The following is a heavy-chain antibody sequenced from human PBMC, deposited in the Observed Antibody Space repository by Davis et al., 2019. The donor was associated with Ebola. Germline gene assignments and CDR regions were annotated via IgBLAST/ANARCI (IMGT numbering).Heavy chain of an antibody. V-gene: IGHV3-21*01. CDR2: ISSSSSYI. CDR1: GFTFSSYS. Sequence: GGSLRLSCAASGFTFSSYSMNWVGQAPGKGLEWVSSISSSSSYIYYADSVKGRFTISRDNAKNSLYLQMNSLRAEDTAVYYCAREEAQYGMDVWGQGTTVTVSS. CDR3: AREEAQYGMDV. J-gene: IGHJ6*02.